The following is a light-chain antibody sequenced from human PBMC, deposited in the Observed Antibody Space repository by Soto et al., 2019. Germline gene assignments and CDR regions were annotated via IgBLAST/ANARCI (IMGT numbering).Light chain of an antibody. J-gene: IGKJ4*01. V-gene: IGKV1-6*01. Sequence: AIQMTKSPSSLSASVGDRVTITCRASQDIGNDLGWYQQKPGKAPKLLIYSTSSLQSGVPSTFSGSGSGTDFTLTISSLEAEDFATYYCLQDHNYPLTFGGGTKVDIK. CDR3: LQDHNYPLT. CDR1: QDIGND. CDR2: STS.